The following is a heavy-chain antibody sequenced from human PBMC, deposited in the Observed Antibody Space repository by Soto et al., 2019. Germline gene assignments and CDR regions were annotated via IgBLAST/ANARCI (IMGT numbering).Heavy chain of an antibody. CDR1: GFTFSSYA. CDR2: ISYDGSNK. D-gene: IGHD1-26*01. J-gene: IGHJ4*02. V-gene: IGHV3-30-3*01. Sequence: GGSLRLSCAASGFTFSSYAMHWVRQAPGKGLEWVAVISYDGSNKYYADSVKGRFTISRDNSKNTLYLQMNSLRAEDTAVYYCAKVLRGELPPALDYWGQGTLVTSPQ. CDR3: AKVLRGELPPALDY.